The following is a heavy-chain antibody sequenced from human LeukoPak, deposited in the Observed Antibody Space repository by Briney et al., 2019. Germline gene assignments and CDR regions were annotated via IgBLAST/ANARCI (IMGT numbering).Heavy chain of an antibody. CDR2: INHSGST. V-gene: IGHV4-34*01. D-gene: IGHD2-2*02. CDR1: GGSFSGYY. CDR3: ARSYIDRTALPLV. J-gene: IGHJ4*02. Sequence: SETLSLTCAVYGGSFSGYYWSWIRQPPGKGLEWIREINHSGSTNYNPSLKSRVTISVDTSKNQFSLKLSSVTAADTAVYYCARSYIDRTALPLVWGQGTLVTVSS.